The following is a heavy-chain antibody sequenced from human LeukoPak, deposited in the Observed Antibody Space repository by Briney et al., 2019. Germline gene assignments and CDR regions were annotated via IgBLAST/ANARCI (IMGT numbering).Heavy chain of an antibody. CDR3: EIGLRYDYVWGSYPPRTTGLGY. CDR1: GFTFSSYS. Sequence: TGGSLRLSCAASGFTFSSYSMNWVRQAPGKGLEWVSYISSSSSTIYYADSVKGRFTISRDNAKNSLYLQMNSLRAEDTAVYYCEIGLRYDYVWGSYPPRTTGLGYWGQGTLVTVSS. CDR2: ISSSSSTI. J-gene: IGHJ4*02. V-gene: IGHV3-48*01. D-gene: IGHD3-16*02.